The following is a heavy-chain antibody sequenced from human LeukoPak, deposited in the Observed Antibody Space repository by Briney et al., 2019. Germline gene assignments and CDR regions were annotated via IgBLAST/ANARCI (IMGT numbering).Heavy chain of an antibody. D-gene: IGHD1-1*01. J-gene: IGHJ3*01. CDR2: INHSGST. Sequence: PSETLSLTCAVYGGSFSGYYWSWIRQPPGKGLEWIGEINHSGSTNYNPSLKSRVTISVDTSKNQFSLKLSSVTAADTAVYYCAREYNHSWGQGTMVTASS. CDR1: GGSFSGYY. V-gene: IGHV4-34*01. CDR3: AREYNHS.